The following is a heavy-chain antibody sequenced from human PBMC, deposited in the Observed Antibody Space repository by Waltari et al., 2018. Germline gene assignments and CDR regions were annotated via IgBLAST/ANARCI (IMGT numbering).Heavy chain of an antibody. Sequence: QVQLVESGGGVVQPGRSLRLSCAASGFTFSSYGMHWVRQAPGKGLEWVAVIWYDGSNKYYADSVKGRFTISRDKSKNTLYLQMNSLRAEDTAVYYCASRYCSGGSCYESYFDYWGQGTLVTVSS. CDR2: IWYDGSNK. V-gene: IGHV3-33*01. D-gene: IGHD2-15*01. J-gene: IGHJ4*02. CDR3: ASRYCSGGSCYESYFDY. CDR1: GFTFSSYG.